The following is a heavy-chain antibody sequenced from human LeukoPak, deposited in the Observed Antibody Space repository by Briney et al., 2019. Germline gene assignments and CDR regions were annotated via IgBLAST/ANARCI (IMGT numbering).Heavy chain of an antibody. Sequence: PSETLSLTCAVYGGSFSGYYWSWIRQPPGEGLEWIGEINHSGSTNYNPSLKSRVTISVDTSKNQFSLKLSSVTAADTAVYYCARSAVVAATPFDYWGQGTLVTVSS. V-gene: IGHV4-34*01. CDR3: ARSAVVAATPFDY. D-gene: IGHD2-15*01. CDR1: GGSFSGYY. J-gene: IGHJ4*02. CDR2: INHSGST.